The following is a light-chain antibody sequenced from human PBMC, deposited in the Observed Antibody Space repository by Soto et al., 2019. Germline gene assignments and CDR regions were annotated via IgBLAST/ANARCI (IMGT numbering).Light chain of an antibody. V-gene: IGKV1-39*01. CDR1: QSISSY. CDR3: QQSYSTPHT. Sequence: DIQMTQSPSSLSASVGDRVTITCRASQSISSYLNWYQQKPGKAPKLLIYAASILQSGVPSRFSGSGSGTDFSLTISSLQPEAFATYYCQQSYSTPHTFGQGTTLEIK. CDR2: AAS. J-gene: IGKJ2*01.